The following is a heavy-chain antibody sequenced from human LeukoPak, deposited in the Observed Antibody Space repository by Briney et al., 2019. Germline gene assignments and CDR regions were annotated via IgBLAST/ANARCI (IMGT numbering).Heavy chain of an antibody. CDR1: GLTFSSYW. D-gene: IGHD2-15*01. V-gene: IGHV3-7*01. CDR2: IKEDGSAK. J-gene: IGHJ3*02. CDR3: ARDYDYFSGHNLDAYDI. Sequence: PGGSLRLSCVASGLTFSSYWMTWVRQAQGKALEWVANIKEDGSAKSYVDSVKGRFTISRANAKNSLYLQMDSLRVEDTAEYYCARDYDYFSGHNLDAYDIWGQGTTVTVSS.